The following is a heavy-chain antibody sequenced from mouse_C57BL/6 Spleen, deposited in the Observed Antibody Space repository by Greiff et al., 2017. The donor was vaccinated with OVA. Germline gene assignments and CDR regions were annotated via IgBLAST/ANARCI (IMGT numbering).Heavy chain of an antibody. CDR1: GYAFSSSW. CDR3: AREGIYDYDVLAY. Sequence: QVQLKQSGPELVKPGASVKISCKASGYAFSSSWMNWVKQRPGKGLEWIGRIYPGDGDTNYNGKFKGKATLTADKSSSTAYMQLSSLTSEDSAVYFCAREGIYDYDVLAYWGQGTLVTVSA. V-gene: IGHV1-82*01. D-gene: IGHD2-4*01. CDR2: IYPGDGDT. J-gene: IGHJ3*01.